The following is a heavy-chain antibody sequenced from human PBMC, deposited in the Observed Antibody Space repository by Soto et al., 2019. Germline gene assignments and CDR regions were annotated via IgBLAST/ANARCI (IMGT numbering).Heavy chain of an antibody. D-gene: IGHD3-9*01. Sequence: ASVKVSCKASGYTFTSYAMHWVRQAPGQRLEWMGWINAGNGNTKYSQKFQGRVTITRDTSASTAYMELSSLRSEGTAVYYCARGSLSLGDTYYDILTGYYVFAYWGQGTLVTVSS. J-gene: IGHJ4*02. V-gene: IGHV1-3*01. CDR2: INAGNGNT. CDR3: ARGSLSLGDTYYDILTGYYVFAY. CDR1: GYTFTSYA.